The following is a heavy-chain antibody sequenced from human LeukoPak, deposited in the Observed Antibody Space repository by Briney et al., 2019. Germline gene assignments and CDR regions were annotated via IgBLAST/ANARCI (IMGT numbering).Heavy chain of an antibody. D-gene: IGHD3-22*01. CDR1: GFSPTTSGVG. J-gene: IGHJ5*02. Sequence: CGPAPVKPTQPLTLTCTFSGFSPTTSGVGVGWIRQPPGKALEWLALNHWDDEKVYSPSLQSRLSITKDTSKNQVVLTMTNVDPVDTAAYYCAHRRDSSGYRYRWWFATWGQGTLVTVSS. V-gene: IGHV2-5*02. CDR3: AHRRDSSGYRYRWWFAT. CDR2: NHWDDEK.